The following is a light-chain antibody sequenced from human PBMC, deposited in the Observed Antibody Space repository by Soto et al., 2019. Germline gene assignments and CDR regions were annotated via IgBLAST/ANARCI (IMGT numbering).Light chain of an antibody. CDR1: QSVSNNY. J-gene: IGKJ2*01. CDR3: QQYGSSPPYT. V-gene: IGKV3-20*01. CDR2: GSS. Sequence: VLTQSPGTLSLSPGERATLSCRASQSVSNNYFAWYQQKPGQAPRLLIFGSSDRATGIPDRFSGSGSGTDFTLTISRLEPEDFAVYYCQQYGSSPPYTFGQGTQLEIK.